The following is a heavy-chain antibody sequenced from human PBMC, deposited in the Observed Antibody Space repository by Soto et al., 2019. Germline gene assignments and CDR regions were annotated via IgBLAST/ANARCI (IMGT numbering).Heavy chain of an antibody. CDR1: GYTFTGYY. D-gene: IGHD3-22*01. V-gene: IGHV1-2*02. CDR2: INPNSGGT. J-gene: IGHJ6*02. Sequence: ASVKVSCKASGYTFTGYYMHWVRQAPGQGLEWMGWINPNSGGTNYAQKFQGRVTMTRDTSISTAYMELSSLRVEDTAVYYCARSRLYDASGYYYYYYGMDVWGQGTTVTVSS. CDR3: ARSRLYDASGYYYYYYGMDV.